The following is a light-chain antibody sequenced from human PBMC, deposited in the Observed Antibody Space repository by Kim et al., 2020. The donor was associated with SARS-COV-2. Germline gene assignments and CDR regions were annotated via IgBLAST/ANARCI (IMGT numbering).Light chain of an antibody. J-gene: IGKJ1*01. CDR2: GAF. CDR1: YGGVLGS. Sequence: SPGELTTRPCSASYGGVLGSLVCYHPRPGQVPMPLIFGAFRSAAGVPDRCSGSGSGTDLTLTISSLEPEDFAVYYCQQYYTSPRTFGQGTKVDIK. CDR3: QQYYTSPRT. V-gene: IGKV3-20*01.